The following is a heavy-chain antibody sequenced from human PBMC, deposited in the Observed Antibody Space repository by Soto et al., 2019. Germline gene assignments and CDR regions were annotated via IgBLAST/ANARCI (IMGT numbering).Heavy chain of an antibody. V-gene: IGHV4-4*07. CDR2: IYTSGST. CDR3: AREVGATTRDYNNWFDP. J-gene: IGHJ5*02. CDR1: GGSISSYY. Sequence: SETLSLTCTVSGGSISSYYWSWIRQPPGKGLEWIGRIYTSGSTNYNPSLKSRVTMSVDTSKNQFSLKLSSVTAADTAVYYCAREVGATTRDYNNWFDPWGQGTLVTVSS. D-gene: IGHD1-26*01.